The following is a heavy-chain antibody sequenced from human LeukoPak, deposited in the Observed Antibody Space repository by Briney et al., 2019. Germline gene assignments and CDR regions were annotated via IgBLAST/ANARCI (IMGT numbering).Heavy chain of an antibody. CDR1: GGAFSSYA. CDR3: ARYYSGWYYFDY. Sequence: SVKVSCKASGGAFSSYAISWVRQAPGQGLEWMGGIIPIFGAANYAQKFQGRVTITADESTSTAYMELSSLRSEDTAVYYCARYYSGWYYFDYWGQGTLVTVSS. V-gene: IGHV1-69*13. D-gene: IGHD6-19*01. J-gene: IGHJ4*02. CDR2: IIPIFGAA.